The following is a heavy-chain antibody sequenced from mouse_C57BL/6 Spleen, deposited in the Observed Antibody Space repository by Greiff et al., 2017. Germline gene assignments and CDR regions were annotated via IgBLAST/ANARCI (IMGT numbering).Heavy chain of an antibody. CDR3: TEITGWFAY. J-gene: IGHJ3*01. Sequence: EVMLVESGGGLVQPGGSMKLSCVASGFTFSNYWMNWVRQSPEKGLEWVAQIRLKSDNYATHYAESVKGRFTISRYDSKSSVYLQMNNLRAEDTGIYYCTEITGWFAYWGQGTLVTVSA. V-gene: IGHV6-3*01. CDR1: GFTFSNYW. D-gene: IGHD1-1*01. CDR2: IRLKSDNYAT.